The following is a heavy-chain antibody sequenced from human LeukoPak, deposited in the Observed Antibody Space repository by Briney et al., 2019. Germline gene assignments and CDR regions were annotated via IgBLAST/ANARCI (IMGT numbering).Heavy chain of an antibody. Sequence: GGSLRLSCAASGFTFSSYWMHWVRQAPGKGLVWVSRIKSDGSSTNYADSVKGRFTISRDNAKNTLYLQMNSLRAEDTAVYYCASELRYFDWLLSYFDYWGQGTLVTVSS. CDR3: ASELRYFDWLLSYFDY. CDR1: GFTFSSYW. J-gene: IGHJ4*02. D-gene: IGHD3-9*01. V-gene: IGHV3-74*01. CDR2: IKSDGSST.